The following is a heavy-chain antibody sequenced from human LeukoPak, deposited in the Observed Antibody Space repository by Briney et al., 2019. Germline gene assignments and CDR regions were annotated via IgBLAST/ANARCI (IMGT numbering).Heavy chain of an antibody. V-gene: IGHV1-46*01. D-gene: IGHD2-21*02. CDR2: INPSGGST. J-gene: IGHJ5*02. CDR1: GYTFTSYY. CDR3: ARGYCGGDCYRNWFDP. Sequence: ASVKVSCKASGYTFTSYYMHWVRQAPGQGLEWMGIINPSGGSTSYAQKFQGRVTMTRDISTSTVYMELSSLRSEDTAVYYCARGYCGGDCYRNWFDPWGQGTLVTVSS.